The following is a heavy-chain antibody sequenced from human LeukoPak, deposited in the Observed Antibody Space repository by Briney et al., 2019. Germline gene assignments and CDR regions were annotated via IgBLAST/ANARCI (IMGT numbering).Heavy chain of an antibody. Sequence: GGSLRPSCAASGFTFSSYWMHWVRQAPGKGLVWVSRINSDGSSTSYADSVKGRFTISRDNAKNTLYLQMNSLRAEDTAVYYCARTSTGGTRYYYGMDVWGQGTTVTVSS. V-gene: IGHV3-74*01. CDR1: GFTFSSYW. J-gene: IGHJ6*02. CDR2: INSDGSST. CDR3: ARTSTGGTRYYYGMDV. D-gene: IGHD3-16*01.